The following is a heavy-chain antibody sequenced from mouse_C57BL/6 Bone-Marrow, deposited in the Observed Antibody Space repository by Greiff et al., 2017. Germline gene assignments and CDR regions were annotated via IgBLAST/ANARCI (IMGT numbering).Heavy chain of an antibody. CDR3: ARCTSSYWYFDV. V-gene: IGHV1-81*01. CDR2: IYPRSGNT. CDR1: GYTFTSYG. Sequence: QVQLQQSGAELARPGASVKLSCKASGYTFTSYGISWVKQRTGQGLEWIGEIYPRSGNTYYNEKFKGKATLTADKSSSTAYMELRSLTSEDSAVYFCARCTSSYWYFDVWGTGTTGTVAS. J-gene: IGHJ1*03. D-gene: IGHD1-1*01.